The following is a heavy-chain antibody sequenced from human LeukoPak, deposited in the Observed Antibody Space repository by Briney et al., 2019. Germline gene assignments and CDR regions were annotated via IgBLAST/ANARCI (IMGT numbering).Heavy chain of an antibody. CDR2: IIPIFGTA. CDR1: GGTFSSYA. CDR3: ARGHSSSWSRTRPLDY. D-gene: IGHD6-13*01. J-gene: IGHJ4*02. Sequence: ASVKVSCKASGGTFSSYAISWGRQAPGQGLEWMGGIIPIFGTANYAQKFQGRVTITTDESTSTAYMELSSLRSEDTAVYYCARGHSSSWSRTRPLDYWGQGTLVTVSS. V-gene: IGHV1-69*05.